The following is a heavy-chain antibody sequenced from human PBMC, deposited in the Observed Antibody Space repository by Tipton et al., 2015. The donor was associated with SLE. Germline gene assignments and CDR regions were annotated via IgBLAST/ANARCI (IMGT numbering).Heavy chain of an antibody. CDR3: TKEDSTSLSIWFDP. Sequence: SLRLTCAASGCTFSSYALSWVRQDPGKGLEWVSVIYSIGSTNNADSVKGRFTISRDKSRSTVYLQMNSLRPEDTALYYCTKEDSTSLSIWFDPWGQGTLVTVSS. CDR2: IYSIGST. D-gene: IGHD2-2*01. V-gene: IGHV3-23*03. J-gene: IGHJ5*02. CDR1: GCTFSSYA.